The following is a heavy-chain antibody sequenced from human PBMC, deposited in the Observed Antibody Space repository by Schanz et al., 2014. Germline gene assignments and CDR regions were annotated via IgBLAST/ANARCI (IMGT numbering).Heavy chain of an antibody. V-gene: IGHV3-23*01. CDR1: GFTFSSYA. D-gene: IGHD2-2*01. CDR2: ISGSGGST. CDR3: ARAGYDADNWFDP. J-gene: IGHJ5*02. Sequence: EVQLLESGGGLVQPGGSLRLSCAASGFTFSSYAMSWVRQAPGKGLEWVSAISGSGGSTYYADSVKGRFTISRDNSKNSLFLQMNSLRAEDTAVYYCARAGYDADNWFDPWGQGTLVTVSS.